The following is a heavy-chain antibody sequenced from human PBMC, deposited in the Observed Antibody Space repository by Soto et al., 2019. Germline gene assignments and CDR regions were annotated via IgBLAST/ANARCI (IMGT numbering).Heavy chain of an antibody. CDR3: ARVTLKAGNWFDP. CDR1: GYTFTDYF. V-gene: IGHV1-2*02. J-gene: IGHJ5*02. Sequence: ASVKVSCKASGYTFTDYFIHWVRQAPGQGFEWMGWINPNSRGTNYAQKFQGRVTMTRATSNSTAYMELRGLTSDDTAVYYCARVTLKAGNWFDPWGQGTLVTVSS. CDR2: INPNSRGT.